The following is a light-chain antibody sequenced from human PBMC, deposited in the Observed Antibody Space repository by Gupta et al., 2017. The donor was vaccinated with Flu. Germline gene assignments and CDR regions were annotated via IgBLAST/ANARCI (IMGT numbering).Light chain of an antibody. Sequence: DIQMTPSPSSLSTSIGDRVTITCQASQDIGNYLNWYQQKAGKAPKLLIYDASNLETGVPSRFSGSGSGTDFTFTISSLQPEDVATYYCQHYNNHPLYTFGRGTKLEIK. J-gene: IGKJ2*01. CDR1: QDIGNY. CDR3: QHYNNHPLYT. V-gene: IGKV1-33*01. CDR2: DAS.